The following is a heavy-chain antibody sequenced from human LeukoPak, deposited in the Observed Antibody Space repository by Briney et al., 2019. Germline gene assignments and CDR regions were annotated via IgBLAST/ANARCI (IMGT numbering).Heavy chain of an antibody. J-gene: IGHJ3*02. CDR1: GYTFTGYY. CDR2: INPNSGGT. Sequence: GASVKVSCKASGYTFTGYYMNLVRQAPGQGLEWMGRINPNSGGTNYAQKFQGRVTMTRDTSISTAYVELSRLRSDDTAVYYCARAGDGLNDAFDIWGQGTMVTVSS. D-gene: IGHD5-24*01. V-gene: IGHV1-2*06. CDR3: ARAGDGLNDAFDI.